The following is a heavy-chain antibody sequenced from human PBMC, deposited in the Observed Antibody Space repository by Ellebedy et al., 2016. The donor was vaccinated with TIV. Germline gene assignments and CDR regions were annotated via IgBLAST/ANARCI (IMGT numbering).Heavy chain of an antibody. J-gene: IGHJ6*03. D-gene: IGHD2-2*01. CDR1: GGTVSNYG. CDR3: ARLRSCSNNNCLDDYMDV. V-gene: IGHV1-69*10. Sequence: AASVKVSCKASGGTVSNYGVSWVRQAPGQGLEWMGGISTILEMTSYAQRFQDSVTITADKSTRTAYMELSSLRSEDTAVYYCARLRSCSNNNCLDDYMDVWGIGTAVTVSS. CDR2: ISTILEMT.